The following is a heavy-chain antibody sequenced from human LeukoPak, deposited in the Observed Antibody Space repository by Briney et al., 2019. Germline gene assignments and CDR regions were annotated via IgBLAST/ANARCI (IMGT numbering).Heavy chain of an antibody. CDR1: GFTFSSYE. V-gene: IGHV3-48*03. CDR3: ASRKVQYAYCSGGSCYEFDY. CDR2: ISSSGSTI. D-gene: IGHD2-15*01. J-gene: IGHJ4*02. Sequence: PGGSLRLSCAASGFTFSSYEMNWVRQAPGKGLEWVSYISSSGSTIYYADSVKGRFTISRVNAKNSLYLQMNSLRAEDTAVYYCASRKVQYAYCSGGSCYEFDYWGQGTLVTVSS.